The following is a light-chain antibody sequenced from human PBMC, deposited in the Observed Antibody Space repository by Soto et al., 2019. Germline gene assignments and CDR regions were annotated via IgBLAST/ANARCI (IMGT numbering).Light chain of an antibody. J-gene: IGLJ7*01. CDR3: QVWDSTSDHYV. V-gene: IGLV3-21*02. Sequence: SYELTQPPSVSVAPGQTASIPCGGANIGSKSVYWYQQKPGQAPVVVVYDGSDRPSGIPERFSGSNSGTTATLTISRVEAGDEADYFCQVWDSTSDHYVFGAGTQLTVL. CDR1: NIGSKS. CDR2: DGS.